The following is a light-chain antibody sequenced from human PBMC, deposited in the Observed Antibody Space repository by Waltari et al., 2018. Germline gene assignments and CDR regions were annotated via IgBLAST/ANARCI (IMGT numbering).Light chain of an antibody. Sequence: QSALTQPTSVSGSPGQSIILSCTGTNSDIGRYNLVSWYQQHPGQAPKLMIYEVSKRPSGVSNRFSGSKSGNTASLTIFGLQAEDEADYDCCSYAGSSTYVFGSGTKVTVL. V-gene: IGLV2-23*02. CDR1: NSDIGRYNL. CDR3: CSYAGSSTYV. J-gene: IGLJ1*01. CDR2: EVS.